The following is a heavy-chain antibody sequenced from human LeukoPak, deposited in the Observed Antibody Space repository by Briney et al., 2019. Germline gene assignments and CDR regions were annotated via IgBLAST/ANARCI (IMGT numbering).Heavy chain of an antibody. J-gene: IGHJ5*02. Sequence: SETLSLTCTVSGGSISSGGYYWGWIRQPPGKGLEWIGSIYYSGSTYYNPSLKSRVTISVDTSKNQFSLKLSSVTAADTAVYYCASGGSSSVTNWFDPWGQGTLVTVSS. D-gene: IGHD6-13*01. CDR3: ASGGSSSVTNWFDP. CDR1: GGSISSGGYY. CDR2: IYYSGST. V-gene: IGHV4-39*01.